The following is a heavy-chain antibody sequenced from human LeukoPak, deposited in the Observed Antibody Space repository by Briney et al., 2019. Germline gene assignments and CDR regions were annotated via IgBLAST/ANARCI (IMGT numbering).Heavy chain of an antibody. J-gene: IGHJ6*03. V-gene: IGHV4-39*07. D-gene: IGHD4-17*01. Sequence: SETLSLTCTVSNGSISSSSYYWGWIRQPPGKGLEWIGNIYYSGSTYYNPSLKSRVTISVDTSKNQFSLKLSYVTAADTALYYCARDRERWTTTTSGYHDYHYYTDVWGKGTTVTVSS. CDR2: IYYSGST. CDR1: NGSISSSSYY. CDR3: ARDRERWTTTTSGYHDYHYYTDV.